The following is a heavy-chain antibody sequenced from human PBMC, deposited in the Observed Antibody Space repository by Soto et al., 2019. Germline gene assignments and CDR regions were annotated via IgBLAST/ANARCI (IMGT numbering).Heavy chain of an antibody. J-gene: IGHJ4*02. CDR3: AKATTNGGWFNPFDS. CDR1: GFSFVNYA. V-gene: IGHV3-23*01. CDR2: LSGSGTST. D-gene: IGHD6-19*01. Sequence: EVQLLESGGGLVQPGGSLRLSCAASGFSFVNYAMNWVRQAPGKGQEWVSGLSGSGTSTYYADSVKGRFTISRDNSRDTLFLQMNSLTADDTAVYYCAKATTNGGWFNPFDSWGQGALVTVSS.